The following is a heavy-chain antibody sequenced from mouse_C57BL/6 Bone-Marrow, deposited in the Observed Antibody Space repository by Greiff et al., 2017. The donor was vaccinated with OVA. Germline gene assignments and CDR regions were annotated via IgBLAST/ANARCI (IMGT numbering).Heavy chain of an antibody. V-gene: IGHV1-7*01. J-gene: IGHJ2*01. CDR3: ARYTITTVVAVDY. D-gene: IGHD1-1*01. Sequence: QVQLQQPGAELAKPGASVKLSCKASGYTFTSYWMHWVKQRPGQGLEWIGYINPSSGYTKYNQKFKDKATLTADKSSSTAYMQLSSLTYEDSAVYYCARYTITTVVAVDYWGQGTTLTVSS. CDR2: INPSSGYT. CDR1: GYTFTSYW.